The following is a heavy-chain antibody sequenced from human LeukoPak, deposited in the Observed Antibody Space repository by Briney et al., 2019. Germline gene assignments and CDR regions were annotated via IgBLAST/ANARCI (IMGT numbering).Heavy chain of an antibody. V-gene: IGHV3-21*05. D-gene: IGHD2-15*01. CDR1: GFTFSSYE. J-gene: IGHJ4*02. Sequence: PGGSLRLSCAASGFTFSSYEMNWVRQAPGKGLEWVSYISSSSSYIYYADSVKGRFTISRDNAKNSLYLQMNSLRGEDTAMYYCARVVFLHCSGGRCYSGGFDYWGQGTLVTVSS. CDR3: ARVVFLHCSGGRCYSGGFDY. CDR2: ISSSSSYI.